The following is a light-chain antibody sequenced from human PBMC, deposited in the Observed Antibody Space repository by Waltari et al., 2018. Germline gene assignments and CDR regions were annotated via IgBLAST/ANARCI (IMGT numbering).Light chain of an antibody. J-gene: IGLJ3*02. CDR2: DVS. CDR1: SSDVGAYNY. Sequence: QSALTQPASVSGSPGQSITISCAGTSSDVGAYNYVPWYQQHPDKAPNLLIYDVSNRPSGISNRFSGSKSGNTASLTISGLQPEDEADYYCSSYTRSTPRVFGGGTRLTVL. V-gene: IGLV2-14*03. CDR3: SSYTRSTPRV.